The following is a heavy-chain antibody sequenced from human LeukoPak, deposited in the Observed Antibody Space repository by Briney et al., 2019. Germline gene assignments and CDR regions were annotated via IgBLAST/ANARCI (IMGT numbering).Heavy chain of an antibody. CDR1: GGSISSGGYY. Sequence: SETLSLTCTVSGGSISSGGYYWSWIRQHPGKGLEWIGYIYYSGSTNYNPSLKSRVTISVDTSKNQFSLKLSSVTAADTAVYYCAREIYGGNSGRFDYWGQGTLVTVSS. CDR3: AREIYGGNSGRFDY. J-gene: IGHJ4*02. V-gene: IGHV4-61*08. D-gene: IGHD4-23*01. CDR2: IYYSGST.